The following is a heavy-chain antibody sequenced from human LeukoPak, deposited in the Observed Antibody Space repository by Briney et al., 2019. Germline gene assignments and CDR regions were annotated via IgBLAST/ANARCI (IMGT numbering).Heavy chain of an antibody. V-gene: IGHV1-69*05. D-gene: IGHD2-21*01. CDR3: ARAPLQLVTHNYFDY. CDR1: GGTFSSYA. Sequence: SVKVSCKASGGTFSSYAISWVRQAPGQGLEWMGRIIPIFGRTNYAQKFQGRVTITTDESTSTAYMELSSVRSEDTAVYYCARAPLQLVTHNYFDYWGQGTLVTVSS. J-gene: IGHJ4*02. CDR2: IIPIFGRT.